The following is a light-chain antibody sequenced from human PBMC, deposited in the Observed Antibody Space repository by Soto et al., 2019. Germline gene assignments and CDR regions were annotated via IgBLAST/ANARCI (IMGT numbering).Light chain of an antibody. V-gene: IGLV1-44*01. Sequence: QSVLTQPPSASGTPGERVAISCSGGSSDIGTNPVNWYLHLPGAAPKLLIYRDNQRPSGVPDRFSGSKSGTSASLTISGLQSEDEADYFCSAWDDIIYGPVFGRGTKLTVL. CDR1: SSDIGTNP. CDR3: SAWDDIIYGPV. J-gene: IGLJ2*01. CDR2: RDN.